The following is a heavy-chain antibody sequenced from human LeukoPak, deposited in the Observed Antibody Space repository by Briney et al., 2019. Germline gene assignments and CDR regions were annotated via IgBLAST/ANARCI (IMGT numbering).Heavy chain of an antibody. CDR2: IYSSGVP. CDR3: TGGHNEFYFEN. J-gene: IGHJ4*02. V-gene: IGHV3-53*01. CDR1: VFSVSSNC. Sequence: PGGSLRLSCAVSVFSVSSNCVNRVRQAPGKGFEWVSMIYSSGVPDYADSVKGRFSISRDSSKNTVVLQMNSLRAEDTALYYCTGGHNEFYFENWGRGTLVTVSS. D-gene: IGHD3-16*01.